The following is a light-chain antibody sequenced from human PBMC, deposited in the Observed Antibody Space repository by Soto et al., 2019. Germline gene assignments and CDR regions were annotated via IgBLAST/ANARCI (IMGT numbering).Light chain of an antibody. V-gene: IGLV1-47*01. CDR1: SSNIGSNY. J-gene: IGLJ2*01. CDR2: RNN. CDR3: AAWDDSLSGVV. Sequence: QSVLTQPPSASLTPGQRVTISCSGSSSNIGSNYVYWYQQLPGTAPKLLIYRNNQRPSGVPDRFSGSKSGTSASLAISGLRSEDEADYYCAAWDDSLSGVVFGGGTKLTVL.